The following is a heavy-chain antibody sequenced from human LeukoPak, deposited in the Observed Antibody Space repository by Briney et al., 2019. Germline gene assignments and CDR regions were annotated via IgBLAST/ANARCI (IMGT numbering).Heavy chain of an antibody. CDR3: AKDKGSSSRSLFDY. V-gene: IGHV3-9*01. CDR2: ISWNSGSI. J-gene: IGHJ4*02. Sequence: GGSLRLSCAASGFTFDDYGMHWVRQAPGKGLEWVSGISWNSGSIGYADSVKGRFTISRDNAKNSLYLQMNSLRAEDTALYYCAKDKGSSSRSLFDYWGQGTLVTVSS. CDR1: GFTFDDYG. D-gene: IGHD6-13*01.